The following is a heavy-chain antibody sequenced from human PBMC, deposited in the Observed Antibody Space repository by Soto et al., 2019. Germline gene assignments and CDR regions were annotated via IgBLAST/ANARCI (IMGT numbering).Heavy chain of an antibody. J-gene: IGHJ6*03. CDR3: ARALSMAQYYYYMDV. Sequence: QVKLVQSGPEVKKPGASVKVSCKASGYTFTTYGISWVRQAPGQGLEWMGWISPYNGDTHYAERFQGRLTMTTDTSATSAYMELRTLSSDDRAVYFCARALSMAQYYYYMDVWGKGTTVTVSS. V-gene: IGHV1-18*01. CDR2: ISPYNGDT. CDR1: GYTFTTYG.